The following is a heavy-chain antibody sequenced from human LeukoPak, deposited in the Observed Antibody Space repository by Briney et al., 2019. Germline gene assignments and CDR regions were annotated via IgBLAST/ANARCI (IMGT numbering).Heavy chain of an antibody. CDR1: GYTFTGYY. D-gene: IGHD6-13*01. J-gene: IGHJ5*02. CDR2: INPNSGGT. CDR3: ARPAAGANWFDP. Sequence: ASVKVSCKASGYTFTGYYMHWVRQAPGQGLEWMGWINPNSGGTNYAQKFQGRVTMTRDTSISPAYMELSRLRSDDTAVYYCARPAAGANWFDPWGQGTLVTVSS. V-gene: IGHV1-2*02.